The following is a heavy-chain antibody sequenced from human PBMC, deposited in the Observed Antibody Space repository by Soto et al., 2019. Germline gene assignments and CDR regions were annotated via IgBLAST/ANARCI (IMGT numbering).Heavy chain of an antibody. CDR3: AKDAAPGYCSGGSCYSGTNYFDY. J-gene: IGHJ4*01. CDR1: GFTFSSYG. Sequence: QVQLVESGGGVVQPGRSLRLSCAASGFTFSSYGMHWVRQAPGKGLEWVAVISYDGSNKYYADSVKGRFTISRDNSKNTLYLHMNSLRAEETAVYYCAKDAAPGYCSGGSCYSGTNYFDYWGHGTLVTVSS. CDR2: ISYDGSNK. D-gene: IGHD2-15*01. V-gene: IGHV3-30*18.